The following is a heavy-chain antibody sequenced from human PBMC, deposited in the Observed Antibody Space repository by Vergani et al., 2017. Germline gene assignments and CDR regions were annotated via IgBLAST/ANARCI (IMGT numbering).Heavy chain of an antibody. CDR3: ARDLPHYYYYGMDV. Sequence: EVQLVEPGGGLVKPGGSLRLSCAASGFTFSSYSMNWVRQAPGKGLEWVSSISSSSSYIYYADSVKGRFTISRDNAKNSLYLQMNSLRAEDTAVYYCARDLPHYYYYGMDVWGQGTTVTVSS. CDR2: ISSSSSYI. CDR1: GFTFSSYS. J-gene: IGHJ6*02. V-gene: IGHV3-21*01.